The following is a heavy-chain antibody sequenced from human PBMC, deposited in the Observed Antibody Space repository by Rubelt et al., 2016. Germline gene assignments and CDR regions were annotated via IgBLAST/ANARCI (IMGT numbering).Heavy chain of an antibody. CDR3: ARGYDFWSGYQY. Sequence: QVQLVQSGAEVKKPGASVKVSCKASGYTFTSYGLSWVRQAPGQGLEWIGWISGYNGNKNCAQKVQGRVTMTTDTSTSTAYRELRGLRPDDTAVYDCARGYDFWSGYQYWGQGTLVTVSS. D-gene: IGHD3-3*01. CDR1: GYTFTSYG. CDR2: ISGYNGNK. J-gene: IGHJ4*02. V-gene: IGHV1-18*01.